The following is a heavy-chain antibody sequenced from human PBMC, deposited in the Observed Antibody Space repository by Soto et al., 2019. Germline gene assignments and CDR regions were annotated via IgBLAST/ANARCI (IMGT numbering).Heavy chain of an antibody. J-gene: IGHJ3*02. V-gene: IGHV4-34*01. CDR2: INHSGST. CDR3: AKDEDGIVGRADAFDI. CDR1: GGSFSGYY. D-gene: IGHD1-26*01. Sequence: PSETLSLTCAVYGGSFSGYYWSWIRQPPGKGLQWIGEINHSGSTNYNPSLKSRVTISVDTSKNQFSLKLSSVTAADTAVYYCAKDEDGIVGRADAFDIWGQGTMVTVSS.